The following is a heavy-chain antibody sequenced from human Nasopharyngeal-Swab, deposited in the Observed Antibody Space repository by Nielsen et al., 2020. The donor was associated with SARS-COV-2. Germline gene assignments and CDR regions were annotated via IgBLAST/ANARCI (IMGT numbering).Heavy chain of an antibody. D-gene: IGHD2-2*01. CDR3: ARVLVPAARHGNWFDP. V-gene: IGHV3-7*01. Sequence: WIRQPPGKGLEWVANIKQDGSEKYYVDSVKGRFTISRDNAKNSLYLQMNSLRAEDMAVYYCARVLVPAARHGNWFDPWGQGTLDTVSS. CDR2: IKQDGSEK. J-gene: IGHJ5*02.